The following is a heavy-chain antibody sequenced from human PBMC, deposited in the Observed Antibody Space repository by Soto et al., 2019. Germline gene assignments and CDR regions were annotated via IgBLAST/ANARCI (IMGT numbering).Heavy chain of an antibody. D-gene: IGHD3-3*01. CDR1: GYTFTSYD. V-gene: IGHV1-8*01. CDR3: ARVYGLYYDFWSGYTRFDY. CDR2: MNPNSGNT. J-gene: IGHJ4*02. Sequence: ASVKVSCKASGYTFTSYDINWVRQATGQGLEWMGWMNPNSGNTGYAQKFQGRVTMTRNTSISTAYMELSSLRSEDTAVYYCARVYGLYYDFWSGYTRFDYCGQRNLVAFCS.